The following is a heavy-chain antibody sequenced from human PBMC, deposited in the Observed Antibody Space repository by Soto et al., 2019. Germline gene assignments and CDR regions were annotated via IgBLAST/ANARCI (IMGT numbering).Heavy chain of an antibody. Sequence: SLRLSCAASGFTFSSYGMHWVRQAPGKGLEWVAVISYDGSNKYYADSVKGRFTISRDNSKNTLYLQMNSLRAEDTAVYYCAKDKSIAALPYHFDYWGQGALVTVSS. CDR1: GFTFSSYG. CDR2: ISYDGSNK. D-gene: IGHD6-6*01. V-gene: IGHV3-30*18. CDR3: AKDKSIAALPYHFDY. J-gene: IGHJ4*02.